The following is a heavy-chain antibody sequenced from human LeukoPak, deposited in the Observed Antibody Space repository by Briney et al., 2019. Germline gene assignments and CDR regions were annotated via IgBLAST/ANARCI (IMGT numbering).Heavy chain of an antibody. V-gene: IGHV3-30*02. CDR3: AKVARRWLRSPETDRNYYYYYMDV. J-gene: IGHJ6*03. Sequence: PGGSLRLSCAASGFTFSSYGMHWVRQAPGKWLEWVAFIRYDGSNKYYADSVKGRFTISRDNSKNTLYLQMNSLRAEDTAVYYCAKVARRWLRSPETDRNYYYYYMDVWGKGTTVTISS. CDR2: IRYDGSNK. D-gene: IGHD5-12*01. CDR1: GFTFSSYG.